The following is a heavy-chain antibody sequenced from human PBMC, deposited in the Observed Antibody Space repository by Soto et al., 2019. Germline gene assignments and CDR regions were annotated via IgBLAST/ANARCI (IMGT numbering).Heavy chain of an antibody. CDR2: IIPMYGIA. D-gene: IGHD1-26*01. J-gene: IGHJ5*02. Sequence: QVQLVQSGAEVKKPGSSVRVSCRTSGGIFKNYGFSWLRQAPRQGLEWMGGIIPMYGIANYGQIFQGRLTITADESTNTAYMYLSSLKSEDTAVYYCAGEVGGTGLHLWGQGTQVTVSS. CDR1: GGIFKNYG. V-gene: IGHV1-69*12. CDR3: AGEVGGTGLHL.